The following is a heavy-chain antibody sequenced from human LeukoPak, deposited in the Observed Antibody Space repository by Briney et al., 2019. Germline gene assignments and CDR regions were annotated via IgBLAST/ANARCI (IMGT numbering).Heavy chain of an antibody. D-gene: IGHD1-26*01. CDR1: GGSISSGGYY. Sequence: SETLSLTCTVSGGSISSGGYYWSWIRQHPGKGLEWIGYIYYSGSTYYNPSLKSRVTISGDKSKNQFSLRLTSLTAADTAMYYCARGHNENYYKSAFDIWGQGTMVTVSS. CDR2: IYYSGST. CDR3: ARGHNENYYKSAFDI. V-gene: IGHV4-31*03. J-gene: IGHJ3*02.